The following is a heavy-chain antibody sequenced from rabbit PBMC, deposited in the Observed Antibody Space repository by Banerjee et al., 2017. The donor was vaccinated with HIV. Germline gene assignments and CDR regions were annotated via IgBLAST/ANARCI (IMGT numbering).Heavy chain of an antibody. V-gene: IGHV1S40*01. CDR2: IYSSSGIT. CDR3: ARIDSDWDGGINL. D-gene: IGHD4-1*01. J-gene: IGHJ4*01. Sequence: QSLEESGGGLVKPGASLTLTCKASGFDLSSSYWICWVRQAPGKGLELIACIYSSSGITYYASWAKGRFTISKTSSTTVTLQMTSLTAADTATYFCARIDSDWDGGINLWGPGTLVTVS. CDR1: GFDLSSSYW.